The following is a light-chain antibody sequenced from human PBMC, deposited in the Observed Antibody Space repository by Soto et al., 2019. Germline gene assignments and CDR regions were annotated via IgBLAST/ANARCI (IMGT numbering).Light chain of an antibody. CDR1: SSYVGSNNL. Sequence: QSALTQPASVPGSPGQSITISCTGRSSYVGSNNLFSWHQQYPGKAPKLMIDEGSQRPSGVANRFSGYKSGNTASLPISGLQAVDEADYYCCSYAGRSTLVFGGGTKLTVL. J-gene: IGLJ3*02. CDR2: EGS. CDR3: CSYAGRSTLV. V-gene: IGLV2-23*01.